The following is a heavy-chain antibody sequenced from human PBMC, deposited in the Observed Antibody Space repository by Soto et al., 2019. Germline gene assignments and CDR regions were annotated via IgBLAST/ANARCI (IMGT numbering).Heavy chain of an antibody. D-gene: IGHD6-19*01. J-gene: IGHJ4*02. Sequence: EVQLVESGGGLVQPGGSLRLSCAASGFTVSSNYMSWVRQAPGKGLEWVSVIYSGGSTYYADSVKGRFTISRDNSKNTLYLQMISLRAEDTAVYYCARDTTPAVALGYWGQGTLVTVSS. CDR3: ARDTTPAVALGY. CDR1: GFTVSSNY. CDR2: IYSGGST. V-gene: IGHV3-66*01.